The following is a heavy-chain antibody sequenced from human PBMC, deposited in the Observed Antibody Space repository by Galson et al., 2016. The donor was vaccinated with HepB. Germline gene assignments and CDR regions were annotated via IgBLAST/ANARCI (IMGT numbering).Heavy chain of an antibody. J-gene: IGHJ6*02. D-gene: IGHD3-10*01. CDR3: ARTYYGQGYTHYGMDV. Sequence: CYALDSVKGRFTISRDNYKNTLYLQMNSLRPEDTAAYYCARTYYGQGYTHYGMDVWGQGTTVTVSS. V-gene: IGHV3-30*03.